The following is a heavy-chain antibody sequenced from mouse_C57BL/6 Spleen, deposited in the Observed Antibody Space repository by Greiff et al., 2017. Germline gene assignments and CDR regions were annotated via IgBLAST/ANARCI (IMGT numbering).Heavy chain of an antibody. CDR2: IDPETGGT. CDR1: GYTFTDYE. J-gene: IGHJ1*03. D-gene: IGHD1-1*01. CDR3: TGSHYYGSSNWYFDV. V-gene: IGHV1-15*01. Sequence: VQLQQPGAELVRPGTSVKLSCKASGYTFTDYEMHWVKQTPVHGLEWIGAIDPETGGTAYNQKFKGKAILTADKSSSTAYMELRSLTSEDSAVYYGTGSHYYGSSNWYFDVWGTGTTVTVSS.